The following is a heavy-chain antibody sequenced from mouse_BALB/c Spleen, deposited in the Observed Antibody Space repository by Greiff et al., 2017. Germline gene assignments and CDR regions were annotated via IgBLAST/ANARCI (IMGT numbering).Heavy chain of an antibody. Sequence: EVKLQESGPGLVKPSQSLSLTCSVTGYSITSGYYWNWIRQFPGNKLEWMGYISYDGSNNYNPSLKNRISITRDTSKNQFFLKLNSVTTEDTATYYCARDREGYYGSSYSYWGQGTLVTVSA. CDR2: ISYDGSN. CDR1: GYSITSGYY. D-gene: IGHD1-1*01. J-gene: IGHJ3*01. V-gene: IGHV3-6*02. CDR3: ARDREGYYGSSYSY.